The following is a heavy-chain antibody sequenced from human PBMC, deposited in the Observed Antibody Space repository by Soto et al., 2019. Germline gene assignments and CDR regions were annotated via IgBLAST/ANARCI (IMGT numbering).Heavy chain of an antibody. Sequence: ASVKVSCKSSGYTFTSYAMHCVRQDPGQRLEWMGWINAGNGNTKYSQKFQGRVTITRDTSASTAYMELSSLRSDDTAVYYCAMAPANGVCFNWGQGTLVTVSS. CDR3: AMAPANGVCFN. CDR1: GYTFTSYA. V-gene: IGHV1-3*01. D-gene: IGHD2-8*01. J-gene: IGHJ4*02. CDR2: INAGNGNT.